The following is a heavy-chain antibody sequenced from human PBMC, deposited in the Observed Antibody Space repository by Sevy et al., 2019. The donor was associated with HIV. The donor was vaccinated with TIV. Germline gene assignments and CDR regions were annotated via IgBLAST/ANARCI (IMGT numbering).Heavy chain of an antibody. CDR2: ISYDGSNK. CDR3: ASESYSYGYVPYFDY. J-gene: IGHJ4*02. Sequence: GGSLRLSCAASGFTFSSYAMHWVRQAPGKGLEWVAVISYDGSNKYYVDSVKGRFTISRDNSKNTLYLQMNSLRAEDTAVYYCASESYSYGYVPYFDYWGQGTLVTVSS. V-gene: IGHV3-30-3*01. CDR1: GFTFSSYA. D-gene: IGHD5-18*01.